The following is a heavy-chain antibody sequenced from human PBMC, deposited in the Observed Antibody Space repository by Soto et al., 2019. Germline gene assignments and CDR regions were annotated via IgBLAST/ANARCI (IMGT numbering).Heavy chain of an antibody. Sequence: QLQLQESGSGLVKPSQTLSLTCAVSGGSISSGGYSWSWIRQPPGKGLEWIGYIYHSGSTYYNPSLKSRVTISVDRSKNQFSLKLSSVTAADTAVYYCARTELPSPYGAFDIWGQGTMVTVSS. CDR1: GGSISSGGYS. CDR3: ARTELPSPYGAFDI. J-gene: IGHJ3*02. D-gene: IGHD2-2*01. CDR2: IYHSGST. V-gene: IGHV4-30-2*01.